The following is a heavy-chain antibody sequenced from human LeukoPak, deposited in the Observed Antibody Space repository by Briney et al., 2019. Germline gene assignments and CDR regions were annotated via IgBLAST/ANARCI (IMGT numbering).Heavy chain of an antibody. CDR1: GFTFSDYY. V-gene: IGHV3-23*01. J-gene: IGHJ4*02. CDR2: ISGSGGST. CDR3: AKDLQQLVLMYYFDY. Sequence: GGSLRLSCAASGFTFSDYYMSWTRQAPGKGLERVSAISGSGGSTYYADSVKGRFTISRDNSKNTLYLQMNSLRAEDTAVYYCAKDLQQLVLMYYFDYWGQGTLVTVSS. D-gene: IGHD6-6*01.